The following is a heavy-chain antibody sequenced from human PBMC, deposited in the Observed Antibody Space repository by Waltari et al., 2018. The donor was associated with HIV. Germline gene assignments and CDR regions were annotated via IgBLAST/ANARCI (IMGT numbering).Heavy chain of an antibody. Sequence: QVQLQESGPGLVKPSETLSLTCSVSGYSISSGYYWGWLRQPPGKGLEWIGNIYLSGTSYYPPSLGSLVTITVDTSKNQFSRKVGSMTAADTALYYCATIRAVAGSYYCDAWGQGILVTVSS. CDR2: IYLSGTS. V-gene: IGHV4-38-2*02. D-gene: IGHD6-19*01. CDR1: GYSISSGYY. J-gene: IGHJ4*02. CDR3: ATIRAVAGSYYCDA.